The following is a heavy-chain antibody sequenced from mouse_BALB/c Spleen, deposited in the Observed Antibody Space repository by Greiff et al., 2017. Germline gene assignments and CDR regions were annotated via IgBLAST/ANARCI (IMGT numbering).Heavy chain of an antibody. J-gene: IGHJ2*01. D-gene: IGHD2-2*01. CDR1: GYTFSSYW. Sequence: QVQLQQSGAELMKPGASVKISCKATGYTFSSYWIEWVKQRPGHGLEWIGEILPGSGSTNYNEKFKGKATFTADTSSNTAYMQLSSLTSEDSAVYYCANLLWLRDFDYWGQGTTLTVSS. CDR2: ILPGSGST. V-gene: IGHV1-9*01. CDR3: ANLLWLRDFDY.